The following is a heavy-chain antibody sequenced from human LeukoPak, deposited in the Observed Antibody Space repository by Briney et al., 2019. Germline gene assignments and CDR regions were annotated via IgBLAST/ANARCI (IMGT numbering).Heavy chain of an antibody. CDR1: GYTFTGYY. Sequence: ASVKVSCTASGYTFTGYYMHWVRQAPGQGLEWMGWINPNSGGTNYAQKFQGRVTMTRDTSISTAYMELSRLRSDDTAVYYCAREVSSSWYYYYGMDVWGQGTTVTVSS. CDR3: AREVSSSWYYYYGMDV. CDR2: INPNSGGT. D-gene: IGHD6-13*01. V-gene: IGHV1-2*02. J-gene: IGHJ6*02.